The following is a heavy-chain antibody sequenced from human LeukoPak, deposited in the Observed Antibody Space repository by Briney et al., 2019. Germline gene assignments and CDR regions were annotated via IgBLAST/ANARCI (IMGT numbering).Heavy chain of an antibody. J-gene: IGHJ1*01. D-gene: IGHD4-17*01. CDR3: AREIYGDSTGGRFHH. V-gene: IGHV3-9*01. Sequence: SLRLSCAASGFTFDDYAMHWVRQAPGKGLEWVSGISWNSGSIGYADSVKGRFTISRDNAKNSLYLQMNSLRAEDTAVYYCAREIYGDSTGGRFHHWGQGTLVTVSS. CDR1: GFTFDDYA. CDR2: ISWNSGSI.